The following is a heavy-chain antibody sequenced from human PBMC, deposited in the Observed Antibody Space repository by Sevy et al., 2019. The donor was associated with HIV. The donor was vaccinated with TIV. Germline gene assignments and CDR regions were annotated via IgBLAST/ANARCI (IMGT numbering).Heavy chain of an antibody. CDR1: GGSFSGYY. Sequence: SETLSLTCAVYGGSFSGYYWSWIRQPPGKGLEWIGEINHSGSTNYNPSLKSRVTISVDTSKNQFSLKLSSVTAADTAAYYCARRHSSGWYFDAFDIWGQGTMVTVSS. CDR3: ARRHSSGWYFDAFDI. CDR2: INHSGST. J-gene: IGHJ3*02. V-gene: IGHV4-34*01. D-gene: IGHD6-19*01.